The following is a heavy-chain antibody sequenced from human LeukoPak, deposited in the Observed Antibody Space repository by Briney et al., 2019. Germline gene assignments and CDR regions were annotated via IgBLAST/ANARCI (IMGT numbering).Heavy chain of an antibody. CDR1: GYTFIGYY. CDR3: ARDGSSWYKEFDY. V-gene: IGHV1-2*02. Sequence: ASVKVSCKASGYTFIGYYMHWVRQAPGQGLEWMGWINPNSGGTNYAQKFQGRVTMTRDTTISTAYMELSRLRSDDTAVYYCARDGSSWYKEFDYWGQGTLVTVSS. D-gene: IGHD6-13*01. J-gene: IGHJ4*02. CDR2: INPNSGGT.